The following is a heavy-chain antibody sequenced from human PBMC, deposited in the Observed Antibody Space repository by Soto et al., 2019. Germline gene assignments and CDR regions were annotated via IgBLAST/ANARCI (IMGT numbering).Heavy chain of an antibody. D-gene: IGHD1-26*01. V-gene: IGHV3-23*01. J-gene: IGHJ4*02. CDR3: AKPSGGSYPESRVFYS. CDR2: ISTTGGNT. Sequence: GGSLRLSCAASGFTFYSSAMSWVRQAPGKGLEWVSAISTTGGNTLYADSVKGRFTISRDNSKNTLYLQMNSLRAEDTAIYYCAKPSGGSYPESRVFYSWGQGTRVTVSS. CDR1: GFTFYSSA.